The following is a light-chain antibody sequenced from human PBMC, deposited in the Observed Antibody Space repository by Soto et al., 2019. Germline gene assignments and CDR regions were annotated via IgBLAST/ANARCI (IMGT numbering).Light chain of an antibody. J-gene: IGKJ4*01. V-gene: IGKV1-39*01. CDR1: QTISNY. CDR3: QQSYTTPHT. CDR2: AAS. Sequence: DIQVTQSPSSLSASVGDRVTITCRSSQTISNYLNWYQQKPGKAPKLLIYAASSLQSGVPLRFSGSGSGTDFTLTTTSLQPEDFATYYCQQSYTTPHTFGGGTKVDIK.